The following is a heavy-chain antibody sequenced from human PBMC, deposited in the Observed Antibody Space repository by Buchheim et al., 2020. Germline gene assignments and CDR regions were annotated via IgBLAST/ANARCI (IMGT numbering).Heavy chain of an antibody. J-gene: IGHJ4*02. Sequence: EVQLLESGGGLVQPGGSLRLSCTASGFTFTTYAMSWVRHTPGKGLEWISVISPSGDNTYYADSVKGRFTISRDNSRSTIYLQMNSLRAEDTAVYYCAKVSGLLWFGESNDYWSQGTL. CDR3: AKVSGLLWFGESNDY. V-gene: IGHV3-23*01. CDR2: ISPSGDNT. CDR1: GFTFTTYA. D-gene: IGHD3-10*01.